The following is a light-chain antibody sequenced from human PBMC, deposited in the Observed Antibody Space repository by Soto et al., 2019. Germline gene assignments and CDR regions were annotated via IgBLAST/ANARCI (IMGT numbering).Light chain of an antibody. V-gene: IGKV1-5*01. CDR1: QSISTY. CDR3: QQYNSYTWT. Sequence: DIQMTQSPSSLSASVGDRVTITCRASQSISTYLIWYQQKPGKAPKLLIYDASSLESGVPSRFSGSGSGTEFTLTISSLQPDDFATYYCQQYNSYTWTFGQGTKVDIK. CDR2: DAS. J-gene: IGKJ1*01.